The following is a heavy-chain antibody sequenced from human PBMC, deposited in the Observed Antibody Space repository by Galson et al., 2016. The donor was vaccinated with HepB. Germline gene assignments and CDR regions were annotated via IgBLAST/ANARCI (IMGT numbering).Heavy chain of an antibody. CDR2: IYWDNDR. D-gene: IGHD2-21*02. CDR1: GFSLSTTRMG. Sequence: PALVKPTQTLTLTCTFSGFSLSTTRMGVGWIRQPPGKALEWLAVIYWDNDRRYSPSLRTRLTITKDTSKNQVVLTMTDTDPADTATYYCAHNPCAGDGLLKNQMETVRYDFDYWGQGTLVTVSS. J-gene: IGHJ4*02. V-gene: IGHV2-5*02. CDR3: AHNPCAGDGLLKNQMETVRYDFDY.